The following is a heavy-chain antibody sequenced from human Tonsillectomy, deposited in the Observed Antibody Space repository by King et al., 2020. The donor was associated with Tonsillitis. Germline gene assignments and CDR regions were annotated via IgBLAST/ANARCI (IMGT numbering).Heavy chain of an antibody. Sequence: QLVQSGAEVKKPGASVKVSCKASGYTFTSYYVHWVRQAPGQGLEWMGVINPSGGSTSYAQKFQGRVTMTRDTSTSTVYMELSSLRCEDTAVYYCARDMGGDTSMAHTTLDYWGQGTLVTVSS. V-gene: IGHV1-46*01. D-gene: IGHD5-18*01. J-gene: IGHJ4*02. CDR1: GYTFTSYY. CDR2: INPSGGST. CDR3: ARDMGGDTSMAHTTLDY.